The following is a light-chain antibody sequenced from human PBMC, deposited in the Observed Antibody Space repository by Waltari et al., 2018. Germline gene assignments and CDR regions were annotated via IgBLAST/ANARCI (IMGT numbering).Light chain of an antibody. Sequence: DIVMTQSPDSLAVSLGERATINCKSSQSLLYSPNKKNDLAWYQQKPGQPPKLLIYWASTRESGVPDRFSGSGSGTDFTLTISSLQAEDVAVYYCHQYSSTPRAFGQGTKVEIK. CDR3: HQYSSTPRA. V-gene: IGKV4-1*01. J-gene: IGKJ1*01. CDR2: WAS. CDR1: QSLLYSPNKKND.